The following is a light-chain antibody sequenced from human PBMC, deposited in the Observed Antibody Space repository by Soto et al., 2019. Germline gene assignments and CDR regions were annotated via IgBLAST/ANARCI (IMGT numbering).Light chain of an antibody. Sequence: EIELIQTQLSSPVTFGQPASISCRSSQSLVHSDGNTYLSWLQQRPGQPPRLLIYLGSNRASGVPDRFSGSGSGTDFTLKISRVEAEDVGVYYCMQPLQSWTFGQGTKVDI. J-gene: IGKJ1*01. CDR3: MQPLQSWT. CDR2: LGS. V-gene: IGKV2-24*01. CDR1: QSLVHSDGNTY.